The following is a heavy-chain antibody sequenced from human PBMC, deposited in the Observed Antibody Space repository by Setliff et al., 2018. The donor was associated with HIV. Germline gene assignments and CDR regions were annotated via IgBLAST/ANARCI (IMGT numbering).Heavy chain of an antibody. V-gene: IGHV1-46*01. CDR2: INPSGGSA. J-gene: IGHJ3*01. CDR1: GYTFTSYY. Sequence: GASVKVSCKASGYTFTSYYLHWVRQAPGQGLEWMGMINPSGGSASYAQKFQGRVTMSRDTSTSTVYMELSSLRSEDTAVYYCARDDGGYNYAEAFDVWGQGTMVTVSS. D-gene: IGHD3-16*01. CDR3: ARDDGGYNYAEAFDV.